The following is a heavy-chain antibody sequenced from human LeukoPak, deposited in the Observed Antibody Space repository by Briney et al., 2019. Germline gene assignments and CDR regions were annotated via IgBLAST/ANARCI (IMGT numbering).Heavy chain of an antibody. CDR1: GVTFSSYA. CDR3: AKDKAYYGSGSYRFNWFDP. D-gene: IGHD3-10*01. CDR2: ISGSGGST. J-gene: IGHJ5*02. Sequence: PGGSLRLSCAASGVTFSSYAMSWVRQAPGKGLEWVSAISGSGGSTYYADSVKGGFTISRDNSKNTLYLQMNSLRAEDTAVYYRAKDKAYYGSGSYRFNWFDPWGQGTLVTVSS. V-gene: IGHV3-23*01.